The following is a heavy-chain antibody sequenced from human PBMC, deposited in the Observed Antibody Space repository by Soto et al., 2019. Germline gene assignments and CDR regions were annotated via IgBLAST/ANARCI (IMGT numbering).Heavy chain of an antibody. CDR2: INPSGGIT. V-gene: IGHV1-46*01. J-gene: IGHJ4*02. Sequence: GASVKVSCKASGYTFTSYYIHWVRQAPGQGLEWMGVINPSGGITRYAQKFQGRVTMTRDTSTSTVYMELSSLRSEDTAVYYCARDEAYGDYVLDCWGQGALVTVYS. D-gene: IGHD4-17*01. CDR1: GYTFTSYY. CDR3: ARDEAYGDYVLDC.